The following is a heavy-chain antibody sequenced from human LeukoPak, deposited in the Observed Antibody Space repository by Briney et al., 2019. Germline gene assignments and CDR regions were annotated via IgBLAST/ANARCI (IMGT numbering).Heavy chain of an antibody. CDR3: ARAHYYDSSGHDAFDI. J-gene: IGHJ3*02. CDR2: ISSSSSYI. Sequence: GGSLRLSCAASGFTFSSYSMNWVRQAPGKGLEWVSSISSSSSYIYYADSVKGRFTISRDNAKNSLYLQMNSLRAEDTAVYYCARAHYYDSSGHDAFDIWGQGTMVTVSS. V-gene: IGHV3-21*01. CDR1: GFTFSSYS. D-gene: IGHD3-22*01.